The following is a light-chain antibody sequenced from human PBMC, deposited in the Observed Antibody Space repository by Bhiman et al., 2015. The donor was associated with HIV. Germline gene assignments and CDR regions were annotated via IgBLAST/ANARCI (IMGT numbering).Light chain of an antibody. Sequence: QSVLTQPPSVSGALGQMVTISCTGTSSNLGAGYDVHWYQHLPGTAPKLLIYRSTRPSEVPDRFSGSQSGPLASLAITGLRAEDEADYYCQSYDNTVTGFKVFGGGTRLTVL. J-gene: IGLJ3*02. V-gene: IGLV1-40*01. CDR1: SSNLGAGYD. CDR3: QSYDNTVTGFKV. CDR2: RS.